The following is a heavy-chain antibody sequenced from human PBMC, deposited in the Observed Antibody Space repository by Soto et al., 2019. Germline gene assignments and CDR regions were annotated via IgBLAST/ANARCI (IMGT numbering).Heavy chain of an antibody. J-gene: IGHJ3*02. D-gene: IGHD2-2*01. CDR2: INHSGST. CDR1: GGSFSGYY. Sequence: SETLSLTCAVYGGSFSGYYWSWIRQPPGKGLEWIGEINHSGSTNYNPSLKSRVTISVDTSKNQFSLNLSSVTAADTAVYYCARGGDHCSSTSCYDAFDIWGQGTMVTVSS. V-gene: IGHV4-34*01. CDR3: ARGGDHCSSTSCYDAFDI.